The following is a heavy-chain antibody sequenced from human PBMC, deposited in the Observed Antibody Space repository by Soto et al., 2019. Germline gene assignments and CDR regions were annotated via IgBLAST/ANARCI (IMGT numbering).Heavy chain of an antibody. CDR3: ARSRAAAPPRVGMDV. V-gene: IGHV1-69*13. D-gene: IGHD6-13*01. CDR2: IIPFFHAP. J-gene: IGHJ6*02. CDR1: GGTFSRNA. Sequence: TVKVSCKASGGTFSRNAISWVRQATVQGLEWIGGIIPFFHAPNYAQKFQGRVTITADESTSIVFMEMSSLRFEDTAVYYCARSRAAAPPRVGMDVWGQGTTVTV.